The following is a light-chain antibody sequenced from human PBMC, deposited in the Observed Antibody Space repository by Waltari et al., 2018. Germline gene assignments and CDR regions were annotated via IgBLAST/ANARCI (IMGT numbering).Light chain of an antibody. CDR2: DTS. CDR1: QSLTSSD. CDR3: QKYGSSPLIT. Sequence: EIVLTQSPATLFLSPGERATLSCRASQSLTSSDLAWHQQKPGQAPRLLIYDTSTRATGIPDRFGGSGSGTDFTLTITRLEPEDVAMYYCQKYGSSPLITFGQGTRLEIK. J-gene: IGKJ5*01. V-gene: IGKV3-20*01.